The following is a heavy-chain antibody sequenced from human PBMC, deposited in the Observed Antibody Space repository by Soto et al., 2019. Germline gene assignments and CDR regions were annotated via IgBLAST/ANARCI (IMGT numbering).Heavy chain of an antibody. CDR3: ARGVQYYDFWSGYTNYYYYMDV. CDR2: INHSGST. V-gene: IGHV4-34*01. Sequence: SETLSLTCAVYGGSFSGYYWSWIRQPPGKGLEWIGEINHSGSTNYTPSLKSRVTISVDTSKNQFSLKLSSVTAADTAVYYCARGVQYYDFWSGYTNYYYYMDVWGKGTTVTVSS. D-gene: IGHD3-3*01. CDR1: GGSFSGYY. J-gene: IGHJ6*03.